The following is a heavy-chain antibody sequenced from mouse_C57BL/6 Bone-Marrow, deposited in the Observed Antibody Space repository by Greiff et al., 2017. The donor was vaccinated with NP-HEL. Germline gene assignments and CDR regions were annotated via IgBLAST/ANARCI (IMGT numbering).Heavy chain of an antibody. CDR2: ISYSGST. CDR1: GYSITSDY. D-gene: IGHD1-1*01. J-gene: IGHJ1*03. CDR3: ARLTTVVATGYWYFDV. V-gene: IGHV3-8*01. Sequence: QLQQSGPGLAKPSQTLSLTCSVTGYSITSDYWNWIRKFPGNKLEYMGYISYSGSTYYNPSLKSRISITRDTSKNQYYLQLNSVTTEDTATYYCARLTTVVATGYWYFDVWGTGTTVTVSS.